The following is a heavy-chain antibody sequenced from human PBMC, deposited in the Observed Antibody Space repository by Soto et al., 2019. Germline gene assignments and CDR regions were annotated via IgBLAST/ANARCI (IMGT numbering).Heavy chain of an antibody. CDR2: IKQDGSEK. CDR1: GFTFSSYW. Sequence: GGSLRLSCAASGFTFSSYWMSWVRQAPGKGLEWVANIKQDGSEKYYVDSVKGRFTISRDNAKNSLYLQMNSLRAEDTAVYYCARDLGDSRDGYFKPFVLDYWGQGTLVTVSS. D-gene: IGHD5-12*01. V-gene: IGHV3-7*05. CDR3: ARDLGDSRDGYFKPFVLDY. J-gene: IGHJ4*02.